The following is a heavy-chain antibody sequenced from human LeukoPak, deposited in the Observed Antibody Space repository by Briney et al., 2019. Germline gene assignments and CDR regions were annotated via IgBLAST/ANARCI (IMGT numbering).Heavy chain of an antibody. V-gene: IGHV7-4-1*02. J-gene: IGHJ4*02. D-gene: IGHD3-10*01. CDR1: GYTFTSYA. CDR2: INTNTGNP. CDR3: ARDITMVRGVTNGLDY. Sequence: ASVKVSCKASGYTFTSYAMNWVRQAPGQGLEWMGWINTNTGNPTYAQGFTGRFVFSLDTSVSTAYLQISSLKAENTAVYYCARDITMVRGVTNGLDYWGQGTLVTVSS.